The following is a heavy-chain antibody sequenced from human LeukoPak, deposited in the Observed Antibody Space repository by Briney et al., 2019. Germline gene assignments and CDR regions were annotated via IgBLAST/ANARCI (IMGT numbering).Heavy chain of an antibody. D-gene: IGHD2-15*01. J-gene: IGHJ4*02. CDR1: GLTFSNYA. Sequence: PGGSLRLSCAASGLTFSNYAMSWVRQAPGKGLEWVSTISSDGDYTYYADSVKGRFTVSRDNSKNTLYLQMNSLRAEDTAVYYCAKTPGDCTGGTCYSFDYWGQGSLVTVSS. V-gene: IGHV3-23*01. CDR3: AKTPGDCTGGTCYSFDY. CDR2: ISSDGDYT.